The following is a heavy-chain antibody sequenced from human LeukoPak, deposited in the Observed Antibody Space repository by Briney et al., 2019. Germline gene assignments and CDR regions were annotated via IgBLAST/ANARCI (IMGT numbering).Heavy chain of an antibody. J-gene: IGHJ3*02. CDR3: ARPADDSSSWFPFDI. Sequence: ASETLSLTCTVSGGSISSYYWSWIRQPPGKGLEWIGYIYYSGSTNYNPSLKSRVTMSVDTSKNQFSLKLSSVTAADTAVYYCARPADDSSSWFPFDIWGQGTMVTVSS. CDR1: GGSISSYY. CDR2: IYYSGST. D-gene: IGHD6-13*01. V-gene: IGHV4-59*08.